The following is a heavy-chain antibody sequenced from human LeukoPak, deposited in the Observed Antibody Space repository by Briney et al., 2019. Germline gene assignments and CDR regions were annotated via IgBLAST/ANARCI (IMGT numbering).Heavy chain of an antibody. CDR3: ARGVLGPYYFDL. D-gene: IGHD7-27*01. Sequence: PETLSLTCAVYGGSFRGYYRSWIRQPPGKGLEWIGEIHYTGATNYKPSLKSRVTISGDPSKNQVSLRVSFVTAADTAVYYCARGVLGPYYFDLWGRGTLVTVSS. CDR2: IHYTGAT. CDR1: GGSFRGYY. J-gene: IGHJ2*01. V-gene: IGHV4-34*01.